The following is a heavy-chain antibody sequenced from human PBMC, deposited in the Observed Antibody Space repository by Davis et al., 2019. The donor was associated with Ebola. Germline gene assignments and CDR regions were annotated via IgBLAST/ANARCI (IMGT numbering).Heavy chain of an antibody. D-gene: IGHD6-19*01. CDR2: IIPILGIA. Sequence: SVKVSCKASGGTFSSYAISWVRQAPGQGLEWMGRIIPILGIANYAQKFQGRVTITADKSTSTAYMELSSLRSEDTAVYYCARGRTVTGTRGLSWFDPWGQGALATVSS. V-gene: IGHV1-69*04. J-gene: IGHJ5*02. CDR3: ARGRTVTGTRGLSWFDP. CDR1: GGTFSSYA.